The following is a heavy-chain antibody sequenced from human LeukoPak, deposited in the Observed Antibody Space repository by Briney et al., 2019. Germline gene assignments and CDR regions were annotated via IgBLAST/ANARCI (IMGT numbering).Heavy chain of an antibody. Sequence: SETLSLTCTVSGGSISSYYWSWIRQPPGKGLEWIGYIYYSGSTNYNPSLKSRVTISVDTSKNQFSLKLSSVTAADTAVYYCARNGGGSGWGNWFDPWGQGTLVTVSS. J-gene: IGHJ5*02. CDR3: ARNGGGSGWGNWFDP. V-gene: IGHV4-59*01. D-gene: IGHD6-19*01. CDR2: IYYSGST. CDR1: GGSISSYY.